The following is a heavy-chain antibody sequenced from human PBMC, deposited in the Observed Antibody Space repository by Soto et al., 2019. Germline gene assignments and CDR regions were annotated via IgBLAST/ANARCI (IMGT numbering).Heavy chain of an antibody. J-gene: IGHJ4*02. Sequence: SVKVSCKASGRTVTNYAINWVRQAPGQGLEWMGGIIPIFGSTNYAQTFQARVTFTADRSTTTVYMELKSLTIEDTAVYYCARSSFDRSGYYVYYFDSWGQGTLVTVSS. CDR1: GRTVTNYA. D-gene: IGHD3-9*01. V-gene: IGHV1-69*06. CDR2: IIPIFGST. CDR3: ARSSFDRSGYYVYYFDS.